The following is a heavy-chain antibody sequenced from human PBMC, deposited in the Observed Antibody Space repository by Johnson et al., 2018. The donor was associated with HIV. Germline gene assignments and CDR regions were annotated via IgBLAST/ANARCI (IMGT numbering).Heavy chain of an antibody. D-gene: IGHD1-26*01. CDR1: GFTFDDYG. CDR2: ISYDGSNK. V-gene: IGHV3-30*03. CDR3: AREVGNAGAFDI. Sequence: QVQLVESGGGVARPGGSLRLSCAASGFTFDDYGMSWVRQAPGKGLEWVAVISYDGSNKYYADSVKGRFTISRDNSKNTLYLQMKSLRAEDTAVYYWAREVGNAGAFDIWGQGTMVTVSS. J-gene: IGHJ3*02.